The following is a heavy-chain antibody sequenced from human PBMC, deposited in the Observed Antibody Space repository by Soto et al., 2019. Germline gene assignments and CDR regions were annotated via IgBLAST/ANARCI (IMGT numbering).Heavy chain of an antibody. V-gene: IGHV4-39*01. CDR2: IYNSGST. CDR3: ARGTGTFDY. J-gene: IGHJ4*02. Sequence: PSETLSLTCPVSGASISSSSYYWGWIRQPPGKGLEWIGSIYNSGSTYYNPSLKSRVTISVDTSKNQFSLKLSSVTAADTDVYYCARGTGTFDYWGQGTLVTVSS. CDR1: GASISSSSYY. D-gene: IGHD1-7*01.